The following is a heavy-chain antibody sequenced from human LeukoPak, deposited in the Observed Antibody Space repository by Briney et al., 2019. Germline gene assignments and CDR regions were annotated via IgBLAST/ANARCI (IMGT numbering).Heavy chain of an antibody. D-gene: IGHD1-7*01. V-gene: IGHV1-3*01. Sequence: ASVKVSCKASGYTFTSYAMHWVRQAPGQRLEWMGWINAGNGNTKYSQKLQGRVTMTTDTSTSTAYMELRSLRSDDTAVYYCARDLGWNYPNWFDPWGQGTLVTVSS. CDR1: GYTFTSYA. CDR3: ARDLGWNYPNWFDP. CDR2: INAGNGNT. J-gene: IGHJ5*02.